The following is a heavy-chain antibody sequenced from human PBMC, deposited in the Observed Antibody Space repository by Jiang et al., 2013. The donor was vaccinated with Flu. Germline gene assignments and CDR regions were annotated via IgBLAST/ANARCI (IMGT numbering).Heavy chain of an antibody. Sequence: GAEVKKPGEPLKISCKASGYNFHTHWIGWVRQLPGKGLEWMGIIYPAESDTIYSPSFQGQVTLSADKSISTAFLQWWSLKAADTAIYYCVSSQQENYYIMDVWGKGTTVTVSS. V-gene: IGHV5-51*01. J-gene: IGHJ6*03. CDR2: IYPAESDT. D-gene: IGHD1/OR15-1a*01. CDR3: VSSQQENYYIMDV. CDR1: GYNFHTHW.